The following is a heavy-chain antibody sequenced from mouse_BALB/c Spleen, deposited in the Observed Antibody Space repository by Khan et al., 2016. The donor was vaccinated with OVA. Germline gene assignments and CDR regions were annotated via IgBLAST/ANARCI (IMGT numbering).Heavy chain of an antibody. V-gene: IGHV2-6-4*01. CDR3: ARAYESYDGYYAMDY. J-gene: IGHJ4*01. D-gene: IGHD2-12*01. CDR2: IWGGGGT. Sequence: QVQLKESGPGLVAPSQSLSITCTVSGFSLSRYNIHWVRQPPGKGLEWLGMIWGGGGTDYNSNLKSRLSISKDNSKSQVSLKMNRLQTDDSAMYYVARAYESYDGYYAMDYWGQGTSVTVSS. CDR1: GFSLSRYN.